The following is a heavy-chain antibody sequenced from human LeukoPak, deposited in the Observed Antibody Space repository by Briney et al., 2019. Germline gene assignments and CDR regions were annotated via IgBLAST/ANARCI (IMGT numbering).Heavy chain of an antibody. J-gene: IGHJ4*02. CDR2: ISAYNGNT. CDR3: ARDVGRSYDLDY. Sequence: ASVKVSCKASGYTFTSYGISWVRQAPGQGLAGMGWISAYNGNTDYAQSLQGRVTMTIDTSTSTVYMELRSLRSDDTAVYYCARDVGRSYDLDYWGQGTLVTVSS. D-gene: IGHD3-16*01. V-gene: IGHV1-18*01. CDR1: GYTFTSYG.